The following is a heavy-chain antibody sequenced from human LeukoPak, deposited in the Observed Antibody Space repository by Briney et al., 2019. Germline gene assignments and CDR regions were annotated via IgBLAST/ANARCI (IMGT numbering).Heavy chain of an antibody. Sequence: PSETLSLTCAVYGGSFSGYYWSWIRQPPGKGLEWIGEINHSGSTNYNPSLKSRVTISVDTSKNQFSLKLSSVTAADTAVYYCARPLSSGFDYWGQGTLVTVSS. CDR3: ARPLSSGFDY. CDR2: INHSGST. D-gene: IGHD6-19*01. V-gene: IGHV4-34*01. J-gene: IGHJ4*02. CDR1: GGSFSGYY.